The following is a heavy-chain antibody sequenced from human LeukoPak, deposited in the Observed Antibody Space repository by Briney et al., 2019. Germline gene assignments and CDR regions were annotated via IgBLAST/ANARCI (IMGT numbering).Heavy chain of an antibody. CDR1: GFTFSSYG. V-gene: IGHV3-33*01. Sequence: GGSLRLSCAASGFTFSSYGMHWVRQAPGKGLEWVAVIWYDGSNKYYADSVKGRFTISRDNSMNTLYLQMNSLRAEDTAVYYCARGLPTMTTVTRVPLVYWGQGTLVTVSS. J-gene: IGHJ4*02. D-gene: IGHD4-17*01. CDR3: ARGLPTMTTVTRVPLVY. CDR2: IWYDGSNK.